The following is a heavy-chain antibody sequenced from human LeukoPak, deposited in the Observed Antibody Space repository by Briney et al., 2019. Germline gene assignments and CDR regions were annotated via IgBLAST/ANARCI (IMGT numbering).Heavy chain of an antibody. CDR2: IYYSGST. D-gene: IGHD3-22*01. CDR3: ARGVSYYDSSGYYNEYFQH. Sequence: PSETLSLTCTVSGVSISSYYWRWLRQPPGKGLEWIGYIYYSGSTNYNPSLKSRATISVDTSKNQFSRKLSSVAAADTAVYYCARGVSYYDSSGYYNEYFQHWGQGTLVSVSS. J-gene: IGHJ1*01. V-gene: IGHV4-59*08. CDR1: GVSISSYY.